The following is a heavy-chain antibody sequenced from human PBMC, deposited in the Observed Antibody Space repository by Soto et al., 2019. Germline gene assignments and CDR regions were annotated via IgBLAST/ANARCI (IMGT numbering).Heavy chain of an antibody. CDR2: ISYDGSNK. CDR1: GFTFSSYG. J-gene: IGHJ5*02. V-gene: IGHV3-30*18. CDR3: AKGDGSGSHNWFDP. D-gene: IGHD3-10*01. Sequence: QVQLVESGGGVVQPGRSLRLSCAASGFTFSSYGMHWVRQAPGKGLEWVAVISYDGSNKYYADSVKGRFTISRDNSKNTLYLQMNSLRAEDTAVYYCAKGDGSGSHNWFDPWGQGTLVTVSS.